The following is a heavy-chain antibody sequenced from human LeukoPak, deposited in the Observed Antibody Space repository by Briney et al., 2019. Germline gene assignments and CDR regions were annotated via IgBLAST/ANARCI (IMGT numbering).Heavy chain of an antibody. CDR1: GGSFSGYY. D-gene: IGHD3-16*01. CDR2: INHSGST. V-gene: IGHV4-34*01. CDR3: ARQSIGGMFDY. J-gene: IGHJ4*02. Sequence: SETLSLTCAVYGGSFSGYYWSWIRQPPGKGLEWIGEINHSGSTNYNPSLKSRVTISVDTSKNQFSLKLSSVTAADTAVYYCARQSIGGMFDYWGQGTLVTVSS.